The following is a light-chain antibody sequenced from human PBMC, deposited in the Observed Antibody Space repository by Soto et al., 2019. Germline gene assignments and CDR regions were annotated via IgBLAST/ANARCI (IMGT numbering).Light chain of an antibody. CDR3: QQHNYY. J-gene: IGKJ4*01. Sequence: DIHLTQSPSFLSASVGDRVTITCRASQGICSYLAWYQQQAGKAPKLLIYSASNLKSGVPSRFSGSGSGTEFTLTISSLQTEDFANYYCQQHNYYFGGGTKVEIK. V-gene: IGKV1-9*01. CDR1: QGICSY. CDR2: SAS.